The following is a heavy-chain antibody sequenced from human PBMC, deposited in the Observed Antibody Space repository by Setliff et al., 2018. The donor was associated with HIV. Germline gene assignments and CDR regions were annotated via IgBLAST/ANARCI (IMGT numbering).Heavy chain of an antibody. CDR2: ITGSGSTT. D-gene: IGHD5-12*01. J-gene: IGHJ4*02. V-gene: IGHV3-23*01. Sequence: GESLKISCAASGFTYRTFSMSWVRQAPGKGLEWVSAITGSGSTTYYTDSVKGRFTISRDNSNNTLFLHMDHLRAEDTAIYYCAKSDYNYNNLAGPNYFDFWGQGTLVTVSS. CDR3: AKSDYNYNNLAGPNYFDF. CDR1: GFTYRTFS.